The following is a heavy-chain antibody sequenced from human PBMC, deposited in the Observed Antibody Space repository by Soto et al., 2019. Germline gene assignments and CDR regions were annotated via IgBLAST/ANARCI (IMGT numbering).Heavy chain of an antibody. V-gene: IGHV4-34*01. CDR1: GGYFSGYY. CDR2: INHSGST. CDR3: ARRVRRGYSYGQAFDY. J-gene: IGHJ4*02. D-gene: IGHD5-18*01. Sequence: SETLSLTCAVYGGYFSGYYWSWIRQPPGKGLEWIGDINHSGSTNYNPSLKSRVTISVDTSKNQFSLKLSSVTAADTAVYYCARRVRRGYSYGQAFDYWGQGTLVTVSS.